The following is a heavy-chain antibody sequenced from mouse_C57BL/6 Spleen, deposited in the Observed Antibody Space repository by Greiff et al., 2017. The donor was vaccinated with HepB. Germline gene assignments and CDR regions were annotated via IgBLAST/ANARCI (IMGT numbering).Heavy chain of an antibody. CDR2: ISGGGGNT. CDR3: ASAYYSNYPYAMDY. D-gene: IGHD2-5*01. CDR1: GFTFSSYT. J-gene: IGHJ4*01. V-gene: IGHV5-9*01. Sequence: EVMLVESGGGLVKPGGSLKLSCAASGFTFSSYTMSWVRQTPEKRLERVATISGGGGNTYYPDSVKGRFTISRDNAKNTLYLQMSSLRSEDTALYYCASAYYSNYPYAMDYWGQGTSVTVSS.